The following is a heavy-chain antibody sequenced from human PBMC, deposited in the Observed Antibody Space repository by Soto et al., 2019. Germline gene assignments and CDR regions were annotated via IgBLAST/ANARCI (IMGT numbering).Heavy chain of an antibody. CDR2: LNQDGTDT. CDR3: VRGTNDWPGMDV. V-gene: IGHV3-74*01. Sequence: DVQLVESGGGSVQPGGSLRLSCAVSGFTFSHYWMHWVRQAPGKGLACVSRLNQDGTDTNYADSVMGRFTVSRDNAKNTLYLQMNNLRVEATGLYFCVRGTNDWPGMDVWGQGTTVTVS. CDR1: GFTFSHYW. D-gene: IGHD3-9*01. J-gene: IGHJ6*02.